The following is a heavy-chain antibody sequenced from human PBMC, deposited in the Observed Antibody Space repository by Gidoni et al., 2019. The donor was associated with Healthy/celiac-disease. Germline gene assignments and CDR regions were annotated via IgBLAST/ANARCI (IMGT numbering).Heavy chain of an antibody. CDR3: TTEEPRYNWKR. V-gene: IGHV3-15*01. CDR1: GFTFSNAW. Sequence: EVQLVESGGGLVKPGGSLRLSCAASGFTFSNAWMSWVRQAPGKGLDWVGRIKSKTDGGTTDYAETGKGRFTISRDKSKNTLYLQMNSLKTEDTAGYYCTTEEPRYNWKRWGQGTMVTVSS. D-gene: IGHD1-20*01. J-gene: IGHJ3*01. CDR2: IKSKTDGGTT.